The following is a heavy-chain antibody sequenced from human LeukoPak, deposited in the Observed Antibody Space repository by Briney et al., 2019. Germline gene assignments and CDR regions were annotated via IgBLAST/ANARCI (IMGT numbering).Heavy chain of an antibody. CDR3: ARGRYYSDAFDI. V-gene: IGHV3-21*01. CDR1: GFTFSSYS. J-gene: IGHJ3*02. D-gene: IGHD3-10*01. CDR2: ISSSSSYI. Sequence: GGSLGLSCAASGFTFSSYSMNWVRQAPGKGLEWVSSISSSSSYIYYADSVKGRFTISRDNAKNSLYLQMNSLRAEDTAVYYCARGRYYSDAFDIWGQGTMVTVSS.